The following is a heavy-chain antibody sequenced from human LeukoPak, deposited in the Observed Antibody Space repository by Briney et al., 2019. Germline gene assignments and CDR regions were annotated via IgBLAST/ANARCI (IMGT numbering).Heavy chain of an antibody. CDR1: GFTFSNYW. D-gene: IGHD6-19*01. CDR2: IKQDGSEK. Sequence: GGSLRLSCAASGFTFSNYWMTWVRQAPGKGLEWVANIKQDGSEKYYVDSVKGRFTISRDNAKNSMYLQMNSLRAEDTAVYYCARDCNIAGASGYFDYWGQGTLVTVSS. J-gene: IGHJ4*02. CDR3: ARDCNIAGASGYFDY. V-gene: IGHV3-7*05.